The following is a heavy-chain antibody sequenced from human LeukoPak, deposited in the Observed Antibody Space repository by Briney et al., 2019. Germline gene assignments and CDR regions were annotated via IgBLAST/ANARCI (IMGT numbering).Heavy chain of an antibody. CDR3: ARVADFWSGPFDY. CDR1: GFTFSSYA. V-gene: IGHV3-30-3*01. CDR2: ISCDGSNK. Sequence: GGSLRLSCAASGFTFSSYAMHWVRQAPGKGLEWVAVISCDGSNKYYADSVKGRFTISRDNSKNTLYLQMNSLRAEDTAVYYCARVADFWSGPFDYWGQGTLVTVSS. J-gene: IGHJ4*02. D-gene: IGHD3-3*01.